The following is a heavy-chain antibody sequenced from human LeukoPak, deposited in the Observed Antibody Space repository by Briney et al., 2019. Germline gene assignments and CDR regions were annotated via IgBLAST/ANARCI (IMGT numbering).Heavy chain of an antibody. CDR3: ARDRSMATRLWTPTDY. J-gene: IGHJ4*02. Sequence: PGGSLRLSCAASGFTFSPYSFNWVRQAPGKGLEWLSYITSTSRTIYYADSVKGRFTISRDNANNSLFLQMNSLRAEDTAVYYCARDRSMATRLWTPTDYWGQGTLVTVSS. D-gene: IGHD6-6*01. V-gene: IGHV3-48*01. CDR1: GFTFSPYS. CDR2: ITSTSRTI.